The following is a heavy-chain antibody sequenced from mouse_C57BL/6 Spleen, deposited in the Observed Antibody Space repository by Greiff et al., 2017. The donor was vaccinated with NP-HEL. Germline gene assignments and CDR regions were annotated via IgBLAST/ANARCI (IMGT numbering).Heavy chain of an antibody. J-gene: IGHJ4*01. CDR3: ARGGRTYYYGSSYGDAMDY. CDR1: GFSLTSYG. Sequence: QVQLKESGPGLVQPSQSLSITCTVSGFSLTSYGVHWVRQSPGKGLEWLGVIWSGGSTDYNAAFISRLSISKDNSKSQVFFKMNSLQADDTAIYYCARGGRTYYYGSSYGDAMDYWGQGTSVTVSS. V-gene: IGHV2-2*01. CDR2: IWSGGST. D-gene: IGHD1-1*01.